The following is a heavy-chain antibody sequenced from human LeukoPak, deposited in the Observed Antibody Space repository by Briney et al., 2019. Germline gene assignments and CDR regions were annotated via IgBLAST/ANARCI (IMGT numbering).Heavy chain of an antibody. J-gene: IGHJ4*02. CDR1: GGSISSYY. CDR3: ARVAILRGSYLGVYYFDY. V-gene: IGHV4-59*01. Sequence: SETLSLTCTVSGGSISSYYWSWIRQPPGKGLEWIGYIYYSGSTNYNPSLKSRVTISVDTSKNQFSLKLSSVTAADTAVYYCARVAILRGSYLGVYYFDYWGQGTLVTVSS. D-gene: IGHD1-26*01. CDR2: IYYSGST.